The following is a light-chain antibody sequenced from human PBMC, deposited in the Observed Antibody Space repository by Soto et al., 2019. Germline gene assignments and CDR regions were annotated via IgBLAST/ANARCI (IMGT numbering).Light chain of an antibody. CDR2: GAS. CDR3: QQYNNWPRT. V-gene: IGKV3-15*01. CDR1: QSVNSN. J-gene: IGKJ1*01. Sequence: EVVMTQSPATLSVYPGERATLSCRASQSVNSNLAWFQQKLGQAPRLLIYGASSRASGIPARFSGSGSGTEFTLTISSLQSEDFAVYYCQQYNNWPRTFGQGTKVDIK.